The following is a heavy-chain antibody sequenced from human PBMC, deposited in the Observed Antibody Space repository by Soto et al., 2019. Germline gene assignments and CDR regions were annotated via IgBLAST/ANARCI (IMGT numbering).Heavy chain of an antibody. CDR3: ARIGRYCSSTSCYIHYYYGMDV. CDR1: GGTFSSYA. V-gene: IGHV1-69*06. J-gene: IGHJ6*02. D-gene: IGHD2-2*02. CDR2: IIPIFGTA. Sequence: GASVKVSCKASGGTFSSYAISWVRQAPGQGLEWMGGIIPIFGTANYAQKFQGRVTITADKSTSTAYMELSSLRSEDTAVYYCARIGRYCSSTSCYIHYYYGMDVWGQGTTVTVSS.